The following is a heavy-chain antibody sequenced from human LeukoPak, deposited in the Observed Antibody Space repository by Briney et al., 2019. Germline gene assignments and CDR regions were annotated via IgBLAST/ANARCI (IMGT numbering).Heavy chain of an antibody. CDR2: ISSSSSTI. J-gene: IGHJ3*02. CDR1: GFTFSSYA. D-gene: IGHD3-3*01. V-gene: IGHV3-48*04. Sequence: GGSLRLSCAASGFTFSSYAMSWVRQAPGKGLEWVSYISSSSSTIYYANSVKGRFTISRDNAKNSLYLQMNSLRAEDTAVYYCARLTRITIFGVVIADAFDIWGQGTMVTVSS. CDR3: ARLTRITIFGVVIADAFDI.